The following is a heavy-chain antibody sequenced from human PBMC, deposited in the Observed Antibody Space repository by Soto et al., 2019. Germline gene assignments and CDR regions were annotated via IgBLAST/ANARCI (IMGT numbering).Heavy chain of an antibody. CDR1: GGSISRSSYY. V-gene: IGHV4-39*01. Sequence: KPSETLSLTCTVSGGSISRSSYYWGWIRQPPGKGLEWIGSIYYSGSTYYNPSLKSRVTISVDTSKNQFSLKLSSVTAADTAVYYCARLVLDGYLGYCGQGTLVTVSS. CDR3: ARLVLDGYLGY. J-gene: IGHJ4*02. CDR2: IYYSGST. D-gene: IGHD3-3*01.